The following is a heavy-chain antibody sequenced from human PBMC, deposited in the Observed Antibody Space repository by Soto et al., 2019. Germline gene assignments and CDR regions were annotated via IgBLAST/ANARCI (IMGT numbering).Heavy chain of an antibody. J-gene: IGHJ5*02. V-gene: IGHV3-30-3*01. D-gene: IGHD2-2*01. Sequence: GGSLRLSFLASGFIFRSYFMHWFLQAPGKGLEWVAVISYDGSNKYYADSVKGRFTISRDNSKNTLYLQMNSLRAEDTAVYYCARDPRGYCSSTSCSQNWFDPWGQGTLVTVSS. CDR1: GFIFRSYF. CDR3: ARDPRGYCSSTSCSQNWFDP. CDR2: ISYDGSNK.